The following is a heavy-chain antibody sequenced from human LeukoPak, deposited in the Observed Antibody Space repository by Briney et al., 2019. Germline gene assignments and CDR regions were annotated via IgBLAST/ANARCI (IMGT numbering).Heavy chain of an antibody. CDR1: GGSISSYY. Sequence: SETLSLTCTVSGGSISSYYWSWIRQPPGKGLEWIGYIYYSGSTNYNPSLKSRVTISVDTSKNQFSLQLKSVTPEDTAVYYCARDFSETKGGFDIWGQGTMVTVSS. CDR3: ARDFSETKGGFDI. V-gene: IGHV4-59*12. J-gene: IGHJ3*02. CDR2: IYYSGST. D-gene: IGHD3-3*01.